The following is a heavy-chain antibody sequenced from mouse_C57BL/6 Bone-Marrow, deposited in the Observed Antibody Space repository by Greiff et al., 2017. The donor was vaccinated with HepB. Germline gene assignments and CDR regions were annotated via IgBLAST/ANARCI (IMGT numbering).Heavy chain of an antibody. CDR3: ARRDYGSSYWYFDV. Sequence: EVHLVESGGGLVQPGGSLKLSCAASGFTFSDYGMAWVRQAPRKGPEWVAFISNLAYSIYYADTVTGRFTISRENAKNTLYLEMSSLRSEATAMYYCARRDYGSSYWYFDVWGTGTTVTVSS. J-gene: IGHJ1*03. V-gene: IGHV5-15*01. CDR2: ISNLAYSI. CDR1: GFTFSDYG. D-gene: IGHD1-1*01.